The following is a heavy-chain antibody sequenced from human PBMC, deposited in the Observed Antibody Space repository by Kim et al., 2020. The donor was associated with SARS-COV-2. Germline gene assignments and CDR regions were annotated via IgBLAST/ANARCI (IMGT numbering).Heavy chain of an antibody. J-gene: IGHJ4*02. CDR3: ATLRGDY. V-gene: IGHV3-49*02. Sequence: YGGKTENAASMKATFTISRDDSKSIADLQMNSLQIEDTAVYYCATLRGDYWGQGTLVTVSS. CDR2: YGGKT. D-gene: IGHD1-26*01.